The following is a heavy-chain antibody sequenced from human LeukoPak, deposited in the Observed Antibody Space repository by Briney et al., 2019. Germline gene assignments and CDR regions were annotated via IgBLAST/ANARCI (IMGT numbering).Heavy chain of an antibody. J-gene: IGHJ3*02. Sequence: GGSLRLSCVASGFTFSSYAMHWVRQAPGKGLEWVSYISSSSSTIYYADSVKGRFTISRDNAKNSLYLQMNSLRAEDTAVYYCARDRGQLWLYAFDIWGQGTMVTVSS. CDR1: GFTFSSYA. CDR2: ISSSSSTI. CDR3: ARDRGQLWLYAFDI. D-gene: IGHD5-18*01. V-gene: IGHV3-48*01.